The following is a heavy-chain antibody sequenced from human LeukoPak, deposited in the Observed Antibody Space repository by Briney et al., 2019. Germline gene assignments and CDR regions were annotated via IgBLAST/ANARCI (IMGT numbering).Heavy chain of an antibody. J-gene: IGHJ4*02. V-gene: IGHV3-9*01. CDR3: AKALSTVTPIDY. CDR1: GFTFDDYA. CDR2: ISWNSGSI. D-gene: IGHD4-17*01. Sequence: GRSLRLSRAASGFTFDDYAMHWVRQAPGKGLEWVSGISWNSGSIGYADSVKGRFTISRDNAKNSLYLQMNSLRAEDTALYYCAKALSTVTPIDYWGQGTLVTVSS.